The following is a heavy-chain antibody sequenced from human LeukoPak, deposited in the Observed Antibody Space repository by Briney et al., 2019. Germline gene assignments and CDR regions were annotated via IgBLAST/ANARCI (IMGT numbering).Heavy chain of an antibody. CDR2: INHSGST. V-gene: IGHV4-34*01. J-gene: IGHJ5*02. D-gene: IGHD5-12*01. CDR3: AREGRPNSGYDLRGRTQPNWFDP. Sequence: PSETLSLTCAVYGGSFSGYYWSWIRQPPGKGLEWIGEINHSGSTNYNPSLKSRVTISVDTSKNQFSLKLSSVTAADTAVYYCAREGRPNSGYDLRGRTQPNWFDPWGQGTLVTVSS. CDR1: GGSFSGYY.